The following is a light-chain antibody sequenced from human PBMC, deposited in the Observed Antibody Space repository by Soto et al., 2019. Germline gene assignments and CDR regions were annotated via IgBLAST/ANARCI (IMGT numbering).Light chain of an antibody. CDR1: SSDVGGYNY. CDR3: CSYAGASTYV. V-gene: IGLV2-11*01. CDR2: DVS. J-gene: IGLJ1*01. Sequence: QSVLTQPRSVSGSPGQSVTISCTGSSSDVGGYNYVSWYQHHPGKAPKLMIYDVSKRPTGVPDRFSGSKSGNTASLTISGLQAEDEADYYCCSYAGASTYVFATATQLTVL.